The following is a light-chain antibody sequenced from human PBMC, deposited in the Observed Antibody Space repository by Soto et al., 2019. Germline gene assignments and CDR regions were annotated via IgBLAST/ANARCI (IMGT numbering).Light chain of an antibody. CDR1: QTISSW. V-gene: IGKV1-5*03. CDR3: PQYNSYWT. J-gene: IGKJ1*01. CDR2: KAS. Sequence: DTHMDQYRSTLCRAGRESSTLTCRASQTISSWLAWYQQKPGKAPKLLIYKASTLKSGVPSRFSGSGSGTEFTLTISSLQPDDFATYYCPQYNSYWTFGQGTKVDIK.